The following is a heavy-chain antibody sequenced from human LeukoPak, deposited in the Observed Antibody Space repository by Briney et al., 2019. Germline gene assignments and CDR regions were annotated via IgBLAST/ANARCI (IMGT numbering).Heavy chain of an antibody. J-gene: IGHJ3*02. CDR2: ISGSGGST. CDR1: GFTFSSYA. Sequence: GGSLSLSCAASGFTFSSYAMSWVRQAPGKGLEWVSAISGSGGSTYYADSVKGRFTISRGNSKNTLYLQMNSLRAEDTAVYYCAKALIAVAGTDAFDIWGQGTMVTVSS. D-gene: IGHD6-19*01. V-gene: IGHV3-23*01. CDR3: AKALIAVAGTDAFDI.